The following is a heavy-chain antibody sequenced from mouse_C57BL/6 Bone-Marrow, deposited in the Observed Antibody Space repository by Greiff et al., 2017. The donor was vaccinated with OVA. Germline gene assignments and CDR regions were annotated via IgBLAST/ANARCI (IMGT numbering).Heavy chain of an antibody. CDR2: IDPENGDT. Sequence: VHVKQSGAELVRPGASVKLSCTASGFNIKDDYMHWVKQRPEQGLEWIGWIDPENGDTEYASKFQGKATITADTSSNTAYLQLSSLTSEDTAVYYCTTGTYGSSPWFAYWGQGTLGTVSA. D-gene: IGHD1-1*01. J-gene: IGHJ3*01. CDR1: GFNIKDDY. V-gene: IGHV14-4*01. CDR3: TTGTYGSSPWFAY.